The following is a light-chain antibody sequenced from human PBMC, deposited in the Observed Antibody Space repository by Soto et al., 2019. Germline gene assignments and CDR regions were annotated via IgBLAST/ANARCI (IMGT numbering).Light chain of an antibody. Sequence: QSVLTQSHSVSAAPGQKVTISCSGSSSNIGNNYVSWYQQLPGTAPKLLIYDNNKRPSGIPDRFSGSKSGTSGTLDITGLQTGDEADYYCATWDGNLPGEVFGGGTQLTV. J-gene: IGLJ7*01. CDR1: SSNIGNNY. CDR3: ATWDGNLPGEV. CDR2: DNN. V-gene: IGLV1-51*01.